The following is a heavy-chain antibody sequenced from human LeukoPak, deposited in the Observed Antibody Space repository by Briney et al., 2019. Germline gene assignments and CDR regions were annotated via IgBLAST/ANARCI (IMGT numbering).Heavy chain of an antibody. J-gene: IGHJ3*02. V-gene: IGHV3-23*01. Sequence: PGGSLRLSCAASGFTFSSYAMSWVRQAPGKGLEWVSANSGSGGSTYYADSVKGRFTISRDNSKNTLYLQMNSLRAEDTAVYYCAKLRSLYQLHDAFDIWGQGTMVTVSS. CDR1: GFTFSSYA. CDR3: AKLRSLYQLHDAFDI. D-gene: IGHD2-2*01. CDR2: NSGSGGST.